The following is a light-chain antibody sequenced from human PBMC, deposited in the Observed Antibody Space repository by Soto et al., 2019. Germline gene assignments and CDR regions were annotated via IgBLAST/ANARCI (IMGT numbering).Light chain of an antibody. V-gene: IGLV2-23*01. CDR1: SSDVGSYNL. Sequence: QSVLTQPASVSGSPGQSITISCTGTSSDVGSYNLVSWYQQHPGKAPKLMIYEGSKRPSGVSNRFSGSKSGNTASLTISGLQAEDEADYYCCSYAGSHFGGGTKVTVL. CDR2: EGS. J-gene: IGLJ2*01. CDR3: CSYAGSH.